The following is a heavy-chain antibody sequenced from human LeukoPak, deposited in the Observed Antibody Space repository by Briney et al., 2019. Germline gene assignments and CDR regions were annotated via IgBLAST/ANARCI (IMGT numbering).Heavy chain of an antibody. Sequence: SETLSLTCTVSGASISSSSYYWGWIRQPPGKGLEWIGSIYYSGSTYYNPSLKSRVTISVDTSKNQFSLKLSSVTAADTTVYYCARHPSVTKGAFDHWGQGTLVTASS. CDR2: IYYSGST. D-gene: IGHD4-17*01. CDR1: GASISSSSYY. CDR3: ARHPSVTKGAFDH. V-gene: IGHV4-39*01. J-gene: IGHJ4*02.